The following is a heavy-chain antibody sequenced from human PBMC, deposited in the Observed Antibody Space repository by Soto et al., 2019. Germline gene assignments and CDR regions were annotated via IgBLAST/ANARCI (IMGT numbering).Heavy chain of an antibody. Sequence: PSETLSLTCTVSGGSISGGGYYCSWIRQNPGKGLELIGYIYYSGSTYYNPSLKSRVTISVDTSKNQFSLKLSSVTAADTAVYYCARDKAGRNWNYGDYYYYGMDVWGQGTTVTVSS. CDR3: ARDKAGRNWNYGDYYYYGMDV. J-gene: IGHJ6*02. CDR1: GGSISGGGYY. V-gene: IGHV4-31*03. D-gene: IGHD1-7*01. CDR2: IYYSGST.